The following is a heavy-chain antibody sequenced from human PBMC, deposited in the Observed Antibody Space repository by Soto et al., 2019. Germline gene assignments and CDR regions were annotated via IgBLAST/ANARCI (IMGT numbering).Heavy chain of an antibody. Sequence: GGSLRLSCAASGFTFSSYSMNWVRQAPGKGLEWVSSISSSSSYIYYADSVKGRFTISRDNAKNSLYLQMNSLRAEDTAVYYCAGGTVTRWDYYGMDVWGQGTTVTVSS. V-gene: IGHV3-21*01. CDR3: AGGTVTRWDYYGMDV. J-gene: IGHJ6*02. CDR1: GFTFSSYS. D-gene: IGHD4-17*01. CDR2: ISSSSSYI.